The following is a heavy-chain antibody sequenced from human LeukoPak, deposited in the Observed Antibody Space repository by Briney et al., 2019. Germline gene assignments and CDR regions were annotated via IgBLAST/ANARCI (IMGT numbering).Heavy chain of an antibody. J-gene: IGHJ4*02. D-gene: IGHD6-13*01. V-gene: IGHV3-7*01. CDR1: GFIFSNYW. Sequence: GGSLRLSCEGSGFIFSNYWMSWVRQAPGKGLEWVANIQQHGSETYYGDSVKGRFTISRDNSKNTLYLQMNSLRAEDTAVYYCTRTGYRSNWYVPNWGQGTLVTVSS. CDR2: IQQHGSET. CDR3: TRTGYRSNWYVPN.